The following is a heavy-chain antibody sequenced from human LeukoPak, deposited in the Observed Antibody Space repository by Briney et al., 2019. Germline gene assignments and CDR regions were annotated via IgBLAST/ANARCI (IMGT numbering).Heavy chain of an antibody. CDR3: ARSPDGFDY. CDR2: IKPVGSEK. V-gene: IGHV3-7*03. D-gene: IGHD1-14*01. J-gene: IGHJ4*02. CDR1: GFTFSDYW. Sequence: PGGSLRLSCAASGFTFSDYWMSWVRHAPGKGLEWVANIKPVGSEKYYVDSVKGRFTISRDNAKNSVYLQMNSLRAEDTAVYYCARSPDGFDYWGQGTLVTVSS.